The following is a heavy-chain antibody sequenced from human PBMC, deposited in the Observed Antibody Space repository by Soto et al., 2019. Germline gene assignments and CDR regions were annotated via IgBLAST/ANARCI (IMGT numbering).Heavy chain of an antibody. CDR1: GFTFSSYA. Sequence: EVQLLESGGGLVQPGGSLRLSCAASGFTFSSYAMSWVRQAPGKGLEWVSSISGSGGTTYYADSVKGRFTISRDNSKNPLDLQMNSLRAEDTAVYYCAKDLEGSGYDSGNDYWGQGSLVTVSS. CDR2: ISGSGGTT. CDR3: AKDLEGSGYDSGNDY. V-gene: IGHV3-23*01. D-gene: IGHD5-12*01. J-gene: IGHJ4*02.